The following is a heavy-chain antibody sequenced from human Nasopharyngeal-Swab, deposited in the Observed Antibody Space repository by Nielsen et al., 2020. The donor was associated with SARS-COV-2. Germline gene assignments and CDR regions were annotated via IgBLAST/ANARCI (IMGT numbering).Heavy chain of an antibody. CDR2: INPGRGGT. CDR1: GYTFNNYY. J-gene: IGHJ6*02. D-gene: IGHD2-2*01. Sequence: ASVKVSCKASGYTFNNYYIHWVRQAPGQGLEWRGMINPGRGGTTYAQKFQGRVTMTRDTSTSTVFMDLSSLRSEDTAVYYCARRGRCSGSSCDMDVWGQGTTVTVSS. CDR3: ARRGRCSGSSCDMDV. V-gene: IGHV1-46*02.